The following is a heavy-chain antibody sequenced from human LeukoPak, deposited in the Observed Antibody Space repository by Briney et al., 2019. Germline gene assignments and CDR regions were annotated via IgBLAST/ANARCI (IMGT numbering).Heavy chain of an antibody. J-gene: IGHJ4*02. V-gene: IGHV3-21*01. CDR3: ASAVAGTGAFDY. D-gene: IGHD6-19*01. CDR1: GFTFSSYS. Sequence: GGSLRLSCAASGFTFSSYSMNWVRQAPGKGLEWVSSISSSSSYIYYADSVKGRFTISRDNAKNSLYLQMNSLRAEDTAVYYCASAVAGTGAFDYWGQGTLVTVSS. CDR2: ISSSSSYI.